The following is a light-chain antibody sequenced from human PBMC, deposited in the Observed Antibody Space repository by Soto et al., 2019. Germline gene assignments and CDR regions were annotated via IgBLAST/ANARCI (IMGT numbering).Light chain of an antibody. Sequence: EIVLTQSPATLSLSPGERATLSCRASQSVSSYLAWYQQKPGQAPRLLLYDASNRATGIPTRFSGSGSGTDFTPTISSLVPEDFAVYYCQQRSNWPTLTFGGGTKVEIK. CDR1: QSVSSY. V-gene: IGKV3-11*01. CDR2: DAS. J-gene: IGKJ4*01. CDR3: QQRSNWPTLT.